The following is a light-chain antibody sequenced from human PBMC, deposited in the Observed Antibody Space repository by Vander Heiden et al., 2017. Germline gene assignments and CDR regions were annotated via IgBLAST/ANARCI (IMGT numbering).Light chain of an antibody. Sequence: DILMTQSPLSLPVTPGEPASISCRSSQSLLHGNGYNYLHWYLQKPGQPPQLLIYLGSLRTSGVPDRFSGSGSGTDFTLKISRVEAEDVGVYYCMQTLQTPWTFGQGIKVEIK. CDR2: LGS. V-gene: IGKV2-28*01. J-gene: IGKJ1*01. CDR3: MQTLQTPWT. CDR1: QSLLHGNGYNY.